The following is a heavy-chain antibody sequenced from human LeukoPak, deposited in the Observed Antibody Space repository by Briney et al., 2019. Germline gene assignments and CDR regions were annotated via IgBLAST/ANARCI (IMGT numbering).Heavy chain of an antibody. Sequence: GGSLRLSCAASGFTFNDHYIDWVRQAPGTGLEWVGRNRDKANSYTTEYAASVKGRFIISRDDSKNSLYLQMNSLKTEDTAVYYCARAMSTYYYDSDAFDIWGQGTMVTVSS. CDR1: GFTFNDHY. J-gene: IGHJ3*02. CDR3: ARAMSTYYYDSDAFDI. V-gene: IGHV3-72*01. D-gene: IGHD3-22*01. CDR2: NRDKANSYTT.